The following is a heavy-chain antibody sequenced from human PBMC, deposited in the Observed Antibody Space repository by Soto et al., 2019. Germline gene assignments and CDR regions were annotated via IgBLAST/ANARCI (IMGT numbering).Heavy chain of an antibody. J-gene: IGHJ4*02. V-gene: IGHV4-4*02. CDR1: GDSISNIYW. CDR2: IHHSGST. Sequence: QVQLQESGPGLVKPSGTLSLTCVVSGDSISNIYWWNWVRQSPGKGLEWIGDIHHSGSTNYNPSLKRRVTISGDQPKNPFSLKLRPGTAADTAGYYRPRGWGRYRLLHWGQGTLVTVSS. CDR3: PRGWGRYRLLH. D-gene: IGHD2-2*01.